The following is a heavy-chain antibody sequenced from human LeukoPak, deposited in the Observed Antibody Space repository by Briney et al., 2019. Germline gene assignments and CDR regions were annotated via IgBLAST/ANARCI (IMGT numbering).Heavy chain of an antibody. Sequence: SETLSLTCTVSGYSISSGYYWGWIRQPPGKGLEWIGSIYHSGSTYYNPSLKSRVTISVDTSKNQFSLKLSSVTAADPAVYYCAIWSGYFFDYWGQGTLVTVSS. CDR3: AIWSGYFFDY. CDR2: IYHSGST. J-gene: IGHJ4*02. CDR1: GYSISSGYY. D-gene: IGHD3-3*01. V-gene: IGHV4-38-2*02.